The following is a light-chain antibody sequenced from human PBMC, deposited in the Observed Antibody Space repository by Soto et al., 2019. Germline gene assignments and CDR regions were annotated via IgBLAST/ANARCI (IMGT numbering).Light chain of an antibody. CDR2: GAS. CDR1: QSLSSN. J-gene: IGKJ3*01. V-gene: IGKV3-15*01. CDR3: QQYNNWPEFT. Sequence: EIVLTQSPATLSVSPGERATLSCRATQSLSSNLAWYQQRPGQPPRLLIYGASTRATGIPARFSGRGSGTEFTLSISSLQSEDFAVNYCQQYNNWPEFTFGPGTKVDFK.